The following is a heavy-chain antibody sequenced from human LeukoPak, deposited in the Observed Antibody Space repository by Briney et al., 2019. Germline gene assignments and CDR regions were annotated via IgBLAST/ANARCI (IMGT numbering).Heavy chain of an antibody. J-gene: IGHJ5*02. Sequence: PSETLSLTCSVSGGSISRYYWSWIRQPAGKALEWLGRISTGGSANYNPSLQSRVTMSIDTSKSQFSLNLNSVTAADTAVYYCARDAFLGITMPVNWFDPWGQGTLVTVSA. CDR2: ISTGGSA. CDR3: ARDAFLGITMPVNWFDP. CDR1: GGSISRYY. V-gene: IGHV4-4*07. D-gene: IGHD1-14*01.